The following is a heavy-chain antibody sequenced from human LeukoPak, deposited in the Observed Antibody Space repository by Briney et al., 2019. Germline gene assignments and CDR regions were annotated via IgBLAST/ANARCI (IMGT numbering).Heavy chain of an antibody. V-gene: IGHV4-59*01. CDR3: ARDGGPLYHTGTGYYRAFDI. Sequence: ASETLSLTCTVSGDSMTDYFWSWIRQPPGKGLEYIGDVFYTGSTKYNPSLKSRVSISVDTSKKQFSLNLRSVTAADTAVYYCARDGGPLYHTGTGYYRAFDIWGPGAMVAVSP. CDR2: VFYTGST. CDR1: GDSMTDYF. J-gene: IGHJ3*02. D-gene: IGHD3-9*01.